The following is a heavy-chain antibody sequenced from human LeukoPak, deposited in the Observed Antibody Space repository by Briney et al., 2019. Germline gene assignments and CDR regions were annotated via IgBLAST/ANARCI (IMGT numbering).Heavy chain of an antibody. CDR3: ARARGITMVRGPYYWYFDL. CDR2: IDHSGST. J-gene: IGHJ2*01. D-gene: IGHD3-10*01. V-gene: IGHV4-30-2*01. CDR1: GGSISSGGYS. Sequence: SETLSLTCAVSGGSISSGGYSWSWMRQPPGKGLEGIGYIDHSGSTYYNPSLKSRVTISVYGSKNQFSLTLSSVTAADTAVYSCARARGITMVRGPYYWYFDLWGRGTLVTVS.